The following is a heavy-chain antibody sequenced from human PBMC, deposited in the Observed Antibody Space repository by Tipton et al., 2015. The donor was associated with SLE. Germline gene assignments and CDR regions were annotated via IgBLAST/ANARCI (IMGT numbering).Heavy chain of an antibody. D-gene: IGHD5-24*01. V-gene: IGHV4-39*01. CDR3: AGHRSGTWLQYYFDF. CDR1: GVSLSSTFYY. J-gene: IGHJ4*02. CDR2: IFYTGRT. Sequence: TLSLTCTVSGVSLSSTFYYLGWIRQTPGKGLAWIGTIFYTGRTYYNPSLNSRVTMSVDTSNSQFSLRLTSMTAADTAVYYCAGHRSGTWLQYYFDFWGQGTLVSVSS.